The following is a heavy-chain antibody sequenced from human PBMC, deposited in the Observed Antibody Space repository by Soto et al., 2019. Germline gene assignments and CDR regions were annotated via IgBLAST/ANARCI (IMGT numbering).Heavy chain of an antibody. CDR3: ARDKGERSGYFDY. J-gene: IGHJ4*02. D-gene: IGHD3-3*01. CDR1: GGSLSSGGYY. V-gene: IGHV4-31*03. CDR2: IYYSGSI. Sequence: TLSLTCTVSGGSLSSGGYYWSWIRQHPGKGLEWIGYIYYSGSIYYNPSLKSRVTISVDTSKNQFSLKLSSVTAADTAVYYCARDKGERSGYFDYWGQGTLVTVSS.